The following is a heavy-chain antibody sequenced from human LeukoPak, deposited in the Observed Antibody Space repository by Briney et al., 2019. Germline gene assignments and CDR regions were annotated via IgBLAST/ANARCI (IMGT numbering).Heavy chain of an antibody. CDR3: ARGVTYSFDY. D-gene: IGHD2-21*02. V-gene: IGHV4-34*01. Sequence: SETLSLTCAVYDESFSDYYWSWIRQPPGKGLEWIGEINHSGSTNYNPSLKSRVTISVDTSKNQFSLKLSSVTAADTAVYYCARGVTYSFDYWGQGTLVTVSS. J-gene: IGHJ4*02. CDR2: INHSGST. CDR1: DESFSDYY.